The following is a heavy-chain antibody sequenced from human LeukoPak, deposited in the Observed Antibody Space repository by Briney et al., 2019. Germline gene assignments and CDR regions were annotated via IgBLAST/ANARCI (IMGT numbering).Heavy chain of an antibody. CDR3: ARGTTMILDAFDI. D-gene: IGHD3-22*01. CDR1: GGSISSYY. V-gene: IGHV4-39*07. Sequence: SETLSLTCTVSGGSISSYYWGWIRQPPGKGLEWIGSMYYSGSTYYNPSLQSRVTISVDTSKNQFSLKLSSVTAADTAVYYCARGTTMILDAFDIWGQGTMVTVSS. J-gene: IGHJ3*02. CDR2: MYYSGST.